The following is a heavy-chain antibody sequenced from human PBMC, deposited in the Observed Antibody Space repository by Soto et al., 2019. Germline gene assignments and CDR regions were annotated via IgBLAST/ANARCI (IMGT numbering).Heavy chain of an antibody. CDR3: VRLLHLPSGSVQMWFDY. CDR1: GFSLSNDRMG. D-gene: IGHD3-3*01. Sequence: QVTLKESGPVLVKPTETLTLTCTVSGFSLSNDRMGVSWIRQPPGRALEWLAHIFSNDETFYSTSLKSRLTIYKDTSESRVVLNMSNMDPVYTATYYCVRLLHLPSGSVQMWFDYWGQVTLVTVSS. V-gene: IGHV2-26*01. CDR2: IFSNDET. J-gene: IGHJ4*02.